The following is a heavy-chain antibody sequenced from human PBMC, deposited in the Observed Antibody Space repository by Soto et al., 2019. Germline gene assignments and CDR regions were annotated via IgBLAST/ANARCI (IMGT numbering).Heavy chain of an antibody. J-gene: IGHJ4*02. D-gene: IGHD1-26*01. Sequence: PGGSLRLSCAASGFTFSSYAMSWVRQAPGKGLEWVSAISGSGGSTYYADSVKGRFTISRDNSKNTLYLQMNSLRAEDTAVYYCAKAVGIVGATQHFDYWGQGTLVTVSS. CDR3: AKAVGIVGATQHFDY. CDR2: ISGSGGST. CDR1: GFTFSSYA. V-gene: IGHV3-23*01.